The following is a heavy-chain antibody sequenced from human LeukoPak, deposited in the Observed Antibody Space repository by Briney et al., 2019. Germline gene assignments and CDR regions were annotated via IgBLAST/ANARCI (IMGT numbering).Heavy chain of an antibody. D-gene: IGHD2-2*01. V-gene: IGHV1-18*01. CDR3: ARGGSSTTCDY. CDR1: GYTFTSYG. J-gene: IGHJ4*02. CDR2: ISAYNGYT. Sequence: ASVKVSCKASGYTFTSYGITWVRQAPGQGLEWMGWISAYNGYTNYAQKLQGRVTMTTDPSTSTAYMELKTLRSDDTAVYFCARGGSSTTCDYWGQGTLVTVSS.